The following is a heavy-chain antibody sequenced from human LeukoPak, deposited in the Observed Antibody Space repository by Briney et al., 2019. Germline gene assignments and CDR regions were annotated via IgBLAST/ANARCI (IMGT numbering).Heavy chain of an antibody. CDR2: IKEDVGEK. CDR1: GFTFTKYC. CDR3: ARFFSRWDRPYYFDH. V-gene: IGHV3-7*01. J-gene: IGHJ4*02. D-gene: IGHD3-16*01. Sequence: GGSLRLSCTVSGFTFTKYCMSWVRRAPGKGRGCVANIKEDVGEKNYVESVNGRCTLSRDNSKNSVDLQMNSLRAEDTAVYHCARFFSRWDRPYYFDHWGPGTLVTVSS.